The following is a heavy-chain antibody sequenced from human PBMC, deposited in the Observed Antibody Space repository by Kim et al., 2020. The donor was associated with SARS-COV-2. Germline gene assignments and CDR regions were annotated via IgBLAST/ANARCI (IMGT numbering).Heavy chain of an antibody. Sequence: ASVKVSCKVSGYTLTELSMHWVRQAPGKGLEWMGGFDPEDGETIYAQKFQGRVTMTEDTSTDTAYMELSSLRSEDTAVYYCATDLISRAAAYYYYGMDVWGQGTTVTVSS. CDR3: ATDLISRAAAYYYYGMDV. J-gene: IGHJ6*02. CDR1: GYTLTELS. CDR2: FDPEDGET. D-gene: IGHD6-13*01. V-gene: IGHV1-24*01.